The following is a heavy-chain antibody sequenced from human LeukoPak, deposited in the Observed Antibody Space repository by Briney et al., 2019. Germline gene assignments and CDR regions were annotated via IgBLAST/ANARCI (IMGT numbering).Heavy chain of an antibody. CDR2: IIPIFGTA. V-gene: IGHV1-69*05. Sequence: GASMKVSCKASGGTFSSYAISWVRQAPGQGLEWMGRIIPIFGTANYAQKLQGRVTMTTDTSTSTAYMELRSLRSDDTAVYYCARFSGIDAFDIWGQGTMVTVSS. CDR1: GGTFSSYA. D-gene: IGHD3-10*01. J-gene: IGHJ3*02. CDR3: ARFSGIDAFDI.